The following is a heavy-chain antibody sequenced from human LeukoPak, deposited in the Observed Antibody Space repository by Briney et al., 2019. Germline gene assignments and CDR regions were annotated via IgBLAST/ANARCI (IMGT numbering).Heavy chain of an antibody. CDR3: ARDLGGAAAETR. V-gene: IGHV3-21*01. J-gene: IGHJ4*02. CDR1: GFTFSSYS. CDR2: ISSSSSYI. D-gene: IGHD6-13*01. Sequence: GGSLRLSCAASGFTFSSYSMNWVRQAPGKGLEWVSSISSSSSYIYYADSVKGRFTISRDNAKNSLYLQMNSLRAEDTAVYYCARDLGGAAAETRGGQGTLVTVSS.